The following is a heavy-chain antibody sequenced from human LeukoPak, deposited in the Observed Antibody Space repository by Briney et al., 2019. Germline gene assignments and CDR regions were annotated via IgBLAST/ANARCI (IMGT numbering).Heavy chain of an antibody. CDR2: IRSKANSYAT. V-gene: IGHV3-73*01. CDR1: GFTFSGSA. Sequence: GGSLRLSCAASGFTFSGSAMHWVRQASGKGLEWVGRIRSKANSYATAYAASVKGRFTISRDDSKNTAYLQMNSLKTEDTAVYYCTRHGRDTAMEAKYNWFDPWGQGTLATVSS. CDR3: TRHGRDTAMEAKYNWFDP. D-gene: IGHD5-18*01. J-gene: IGHJ5*02.